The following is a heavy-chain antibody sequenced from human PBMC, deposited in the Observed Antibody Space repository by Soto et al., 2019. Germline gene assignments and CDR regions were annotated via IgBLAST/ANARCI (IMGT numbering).Heavy chain of an antibody. J-gene: IGHJ4*02. CDR2: ISYDGSNT. CDR1: GFTFSSYG. CDR3: AKEGGLSGSYYISSSYYFDY. D-gene: IGHD1-26*01. V-gene: IGHV3-30*18. Sequence: GGSLRLSCAASGFTFSSYGMHWVRQAPGKGLEWVEIISYDGSNTYYADSVKGRFTISRDNSKNTLYLQMNSLRAEDTSAHYFAKEGGLSGSYYISSSYYFDYWGQGSLVTVSS.